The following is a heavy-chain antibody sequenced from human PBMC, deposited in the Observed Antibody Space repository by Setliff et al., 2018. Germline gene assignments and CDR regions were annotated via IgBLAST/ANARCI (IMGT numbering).Heavy chain of an antibody. CDR2: IYPGDSDT. D-gene: IGHD4-17*01. CDR1: GYSFTTYW. J-gene: IGHJ1*01. Sequence: PGESLKISCKGSGYSFTTYWIGWVRQMPGKGLEWMGIIYPGDSDTRYSPSFQGQVTISADKSISTAYLQLSSLKASDTAIYYCARRAVTAEYFQHGGHGTLVTGSS. V-gene: IGHV5-51*01. CDR3: ARRAVTAEYFQH.